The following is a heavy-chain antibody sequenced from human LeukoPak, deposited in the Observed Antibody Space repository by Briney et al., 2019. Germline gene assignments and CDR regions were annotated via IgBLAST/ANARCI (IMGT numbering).Heavy chain of an antibody. CDR3: ARHSRIAARPLDN. Sequence: PSETLSLTCAVYGGSFSGYYWSWIRQPPGKGLEWIGEINHSGSTNYNPSLKSRVTISVDTSKNQFSLKLSSVTAADTAVYYCARHSRIAARPLDNWGQGTLVTVSS. J-gene: IGHJ4*02. CDR2: INHSGST. D-gene: IGHD6-6*01. CDR1: GGSFSGYY. V-gene: IGHV4-34*01.